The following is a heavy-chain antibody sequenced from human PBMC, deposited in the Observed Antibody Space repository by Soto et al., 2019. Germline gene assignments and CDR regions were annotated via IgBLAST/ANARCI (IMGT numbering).Heavy chain of an antibody. J-gene: IGHJ6*02. CDR1: GGSISSGGYY. D-gene: IGHD1-7*01. CDR3: AGPQELTRIYYYSGMDV. Sequence: SETLSLTCTVSGGSISSGGYYWSWIRQHPGKGLEWIGYIYYSGSTYYNPSLKSRVTISVDTSKNQFSLKLTSVTAEDTAVYYCAGPQELTRIYYYSGMDVRGQGTTVTVSS. CDR2: IYYSGST. V-gene: IGHV4-31*03.